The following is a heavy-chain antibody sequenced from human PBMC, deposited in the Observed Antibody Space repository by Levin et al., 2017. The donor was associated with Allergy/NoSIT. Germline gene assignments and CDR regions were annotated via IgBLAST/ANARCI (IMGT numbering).Heavy chain of an antibody. J-gene: IGHJ4*02. CDR2: IYYSGST. CDR1: GGSISSGDYY. D-gene: IGHD4-23*01. CDR3: ARVDGGNLYYFDY. V-gene: IGHV4-30-4*01. Sequence: SQTLSLTCTVSGGSISSGDYYWSWIRQPPGKGLEWIGYIYYSGSTYYNPSLKSRVTISVDTSKNQFSLKLSSVTAADTAVYYCARVDGGNLYYFDYWGQGTLVTVSS.